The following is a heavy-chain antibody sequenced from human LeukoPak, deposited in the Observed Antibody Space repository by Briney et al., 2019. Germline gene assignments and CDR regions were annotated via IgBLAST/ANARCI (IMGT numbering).Heavy chain of an antibody. CDR3: VRDWGWKAARNLFDP. Sequence: GASVKVSCKASGYTFINYGISWVRQARGQGLEWMGWTSGDNVNTYYAQKFLGRVIMTTDTSTTTAYMELRSLRPDDTAVYYCVRDWGWKAARNLFDPWGQGTRVTVSS. J-gene: IGHJ5*02. V-gene: IGHV1-18*01. CDR1: GYTFINYG. CDR2: TSGDNVNT. D-gene: IGHD6-6*01.